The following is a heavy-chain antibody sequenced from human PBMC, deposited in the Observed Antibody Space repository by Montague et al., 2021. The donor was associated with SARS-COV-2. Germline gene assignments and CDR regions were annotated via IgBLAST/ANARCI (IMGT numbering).Heavy chain of an antibody. CDR1: GFTFSSYS. Sequence: LRLSCAASGFTFSSYSMNWVRQAPGKGLEWVSSISSSSSYIYYADSVKGRFTISRDNAKNSLYLQMNSLRAEDTAVYYCARDPSTIFGVVTLPWGQGTLVTVSS. CDR2: ISSSSSYI. J-gene: IGHJ5*02. CDR3: ARDPSTIFGVVTLP. D-gene: IGHD3-3*01. V-gene: IGHV3-21*01.